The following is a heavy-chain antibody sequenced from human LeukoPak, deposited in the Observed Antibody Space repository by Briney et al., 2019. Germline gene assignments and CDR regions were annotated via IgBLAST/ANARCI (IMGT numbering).Heavy chain of an antibody. V-gene: IGHV3-23*01. CDR1: GFTFSGYA. D-gene: IGHD4-17*01. Sequence: GGSLRLSCAASGFTFSGYAMSWVRQAPGKGLEWVSLISGSGGSTYYADSVKGRFTISRDNSKNTLYLQMNSLRAEDTAVYYCAKDPHTRAVTVSHFDYWGQGTLVTVSS. CDR3: AKDPHTRAVTVSHFDY. CDR2: ISGSGGST. J-gene: IGHJ4*02.